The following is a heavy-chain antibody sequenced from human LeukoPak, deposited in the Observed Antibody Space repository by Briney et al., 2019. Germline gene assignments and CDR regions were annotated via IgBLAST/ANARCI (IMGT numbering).Heavy chain of an antibody. Sequence: PGGSLRLSRAASGFTFSSYPMGWVRQAPGKGLKWVSAISDNGASTYYADSVKGRFTISRDNSKNTLYLQMNSLRAEDTATYYCAKASNSGWYYFDYWGQGTLVTVSS. CDR3: AKASNSGWYYFDY. D-gene: IGHD6-19*01. CDR1: GFTFSSYP. CDR2: ISDNGAST. J-gene: IGHJ4*02. V-gene: IGHV3-23*01.